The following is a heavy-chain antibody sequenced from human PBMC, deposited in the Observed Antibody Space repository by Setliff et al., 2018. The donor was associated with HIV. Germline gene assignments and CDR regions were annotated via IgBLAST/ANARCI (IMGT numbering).Heavy chain of an antibody. CDR1: GFTFSDYP. CDR2: IYPDSNNI. J-gene: IGHJ5*02. CDR3: ARYKWNNWIFGWFDP. V-gene: IGHV3-48*04. D-gene: IGHD1-20*01. Sequence: GGSLRLSCAASGFTFSDYPMNWVRQAPGKGLEWVSHIYPDSNNIDYTDSVKGRFTISRDNAKNSLYLQMNSLRAEDTAVYYCARYKWNNWIFGWFDPWGQGTQVTV.